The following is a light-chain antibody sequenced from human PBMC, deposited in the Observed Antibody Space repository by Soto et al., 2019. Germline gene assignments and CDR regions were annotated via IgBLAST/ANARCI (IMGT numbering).Light chain of an antibody. V-gene: IGKV3D-11*02. CDR3: QQRSNWPLT. CDR2: DAS. Sequence: EIVLTQSPATLSLSPGERATLSCRASQSVSSYLAWYQQKPGQAPRLLIYDASNRATGIPARFSGSGPGTDFTLTISSLEPEYFAVYYCQQRSNWPLTFGGGTKVEIK. CDR1: QSVSSY. J-gene: IGKJ4*01.